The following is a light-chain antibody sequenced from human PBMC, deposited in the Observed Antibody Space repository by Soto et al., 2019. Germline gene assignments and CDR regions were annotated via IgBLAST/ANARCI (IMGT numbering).Light chain of an antibody. Sequence: EIVLTQSPGTLSLSPGERATLSCRASQSVGGSYLAWFQQKPGQAPRLLIYVASTSATGVPDRFSGSGSATDFSLTINGLEPEDFAVYYCQHYGSSPRTFGQGTKVEIK. V-gene: IGKV3-20*01. CDR2: VAS. CDR1: QSVGGSY. J-gene: IGKJ1*01. CDR3: QHYGSSPRT.